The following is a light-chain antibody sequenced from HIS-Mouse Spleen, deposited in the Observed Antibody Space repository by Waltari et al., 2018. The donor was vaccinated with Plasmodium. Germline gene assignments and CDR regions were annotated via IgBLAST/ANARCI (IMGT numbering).Light chain of an antibody. CDR3: GTWDSSLSAGVV. CDR1: SSNIGINS. CDR2: DNN. V-gene: IGLV1-51*01. J-gene: IGLJ2*01. Sequence: QSVLTQPPSVSAAPGQKVTISCSGSSSNIGINSVSWYQQLPGTAPKLRIYDNNKRPSGITDRFSGSKSGTSATLGSTGLQTGDEADYYCGTWDSSLSAGVVCGGGTKLTVL.